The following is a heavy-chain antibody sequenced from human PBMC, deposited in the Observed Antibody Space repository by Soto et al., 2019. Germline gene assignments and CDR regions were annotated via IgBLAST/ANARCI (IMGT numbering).Heavy chain of an antibody. V-gene: IGHV4-31*03. J-gene: IGHJ4*02. CDR3: ARALSGSYYFDY. CDR2: IYYSGST. D-gene: IGHD1-26*01. CDR1: VGSVSSGGYY. Sequence: PSGTLSLTGTVSVGSVSSGGYYWSWILQHPGKGLEWIGYIYYSGSTYYNPSLESRVTISVDTSKNQFSLKLSSVTAADTAVYYCARALSGSYYFDYWGQGTLVTVSS.